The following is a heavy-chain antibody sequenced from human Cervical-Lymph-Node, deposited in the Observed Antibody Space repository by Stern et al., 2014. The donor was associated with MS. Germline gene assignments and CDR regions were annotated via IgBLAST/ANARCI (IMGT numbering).Heavy chain of an antibody. V-gene: IGHV4-31*03. Sequence: QVQLVESGPGLVKPSQTLSLTCTVSGGSISSGGYYWSWIRQHPGKGLEWIGYIYYSGSTYYNPSLKSRVTISVDPSKNQFSLKLSSVTAADTAVYYCARGRDGYKSHFDYWGQGTLVTVSS. J-gene: IGHJ4*02. D-gene: IGHD5-24*01. CDR3: ARGRDGYKSHFDY. CDR1: GGSISSGGYY. CDR2: IYYSGST.